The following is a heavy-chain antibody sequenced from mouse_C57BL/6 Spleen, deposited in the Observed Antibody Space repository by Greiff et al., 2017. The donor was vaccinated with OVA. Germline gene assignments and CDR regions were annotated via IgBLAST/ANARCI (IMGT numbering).Heavy chain of an antibody. CDR2: IYPGDGDT. V-gene: IGHV1-80*01. Sequence: VQLVESGAELVKPGASVKISCKASGYAFSSYWMNWVKQRPGTGLEWIGEIYPGDGDTNYNGKFKGKATLTADKSSSTAYMQLSSLTSEDSAVYFCARSVYWYFDVWGTGTTVTVSS. CDR3: ARSVYWYFDV. J-gene: IGHJ1*03. CDR1: GYAFSSYW.